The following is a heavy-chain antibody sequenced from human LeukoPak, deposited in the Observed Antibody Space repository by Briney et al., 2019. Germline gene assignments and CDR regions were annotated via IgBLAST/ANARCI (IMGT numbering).Heavy chain of an antibody. J-gene: IGHJ4*02. D-gene: IGHD3-3*01. CDR2: ISYDGSNK. V-gene: IGHV3-30*18. CDR3: AKDLYDFWSGFYRSEGPWDY. CDR1: GFTFSSYG. Sequence: PGRSLRLSCAASGFTFSSYGMHWVRQAPGKGLEWVAVISYDGSNKYYADSVKGRFTISRDNSKNTLYLQMNSLRAEDTAVYYCAKDLYDFWSGFYRSEGPWDYWGQGTLVTVSS.